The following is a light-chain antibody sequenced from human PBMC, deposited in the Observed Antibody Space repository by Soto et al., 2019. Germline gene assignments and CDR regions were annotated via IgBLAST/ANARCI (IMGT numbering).Light chain of an antibody. Sequence: QSVLTQPASVSGSPGQSITISCTGTSSDVGSYNYVSWYQQPPGKAPKLIIYEVSNRPPGVSNRFSGSKSGNTASLTISGLQAEDEADYYCGSYTSSSTYVFGTGTKVTVL. J-gene: IGLJ1*01. CDR2: EVS. CDR1: SSDVGSYNY. V-gene: IGLV2-14*01. CDR3: GSYTSSSTYV.